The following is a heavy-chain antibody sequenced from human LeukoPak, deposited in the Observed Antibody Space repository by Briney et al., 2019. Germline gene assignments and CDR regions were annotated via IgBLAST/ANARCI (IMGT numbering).Heavy chain of an antibody. V-gene: IGHV3-23*01. J-gene: IGHJ6*03. CDR1: GFTFSTSG. CDR2: FSVSDDTT. D-gene: IGHD3-3*02. CDR3: AKFSRSIAPPEGHFYYMDV. Sequence: GGSLRLSCAGSGFTFSTSGFSWVRQAPGTGLEWVSGFSVSDDTTHYADSVKGRFTMSRDNSRNTLYLQMNSLRAEDTAVYYCAKFSRSIAPPEGHFYYMDVWGKGTTVTISS.